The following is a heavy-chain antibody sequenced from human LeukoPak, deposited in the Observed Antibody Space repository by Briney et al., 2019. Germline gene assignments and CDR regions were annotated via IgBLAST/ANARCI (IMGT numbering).Heavy chain of an antibody. Sequence: GRSLRLSCAASGFTFSSYGMHWVRQAPGKGLEWVSSISSSSSYIYYADSVKGRFTISRDNAKNSLYLQMNSLRAEDTAVYYCVRYCSSTSCLDMDVWGQGTTVTVSS. D-gene: IGHD2-2*01. CDR1: GFTFSSYG. V-gene: IGHV3-21*01. CDR3: VRYCSSTSCLDMDV. J-gene: IGHJ6*02. CDR2: ISSSSSYI.